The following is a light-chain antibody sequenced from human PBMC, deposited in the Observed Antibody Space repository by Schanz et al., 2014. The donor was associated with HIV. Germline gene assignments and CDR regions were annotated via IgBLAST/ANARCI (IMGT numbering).Light chain of an antibody. V-gene: IGKV1-27*01. CDR1: QIIKNY. CDR2: GAS. Sequence: DIPMTQSPSSLSASVGDRITITCRASQIIKNYLAWYQQKPGKVPALLIYGASTLQSGVSSRFGGSGSGTIYTLTISNLQPEDVGTYFCQNYNGAPLTFGGGTKVEV. J-gene: IGKJ4*01. CDR3: QNYNGAPLT.